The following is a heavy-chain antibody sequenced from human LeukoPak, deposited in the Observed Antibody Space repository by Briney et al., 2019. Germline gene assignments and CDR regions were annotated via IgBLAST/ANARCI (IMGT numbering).Heavy chain of an antibody. CDR2: INPSGGST. CDR1: GYTFTSYY. J-gene: IGHJ4*02. V-gene: IGHV1-46*01. Sequence: GASVKVSCKASGYTFTSYYMHWVRQAPGQGLEWMGIINPSGGSTSYAQKFQGRVTVTRDTSTSTVYMELSSLRSEDTAVYYCARQTDSSSWIHPRYYFDYWGQGTLVTVSS. D-gene: IGHD6-13*01. CDR3: ARQTDSSSWIHPRYYFDY.